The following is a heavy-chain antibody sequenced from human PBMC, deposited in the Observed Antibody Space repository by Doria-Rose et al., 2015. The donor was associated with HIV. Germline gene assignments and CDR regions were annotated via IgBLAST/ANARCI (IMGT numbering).Heavy chain of an antibody. D-gene: IGHD6-13*01. V-gene: IGHV2-26*01. CDR1: GVSLSSPGMG. Sequence: QESGPVLVKPTETLTLTCTVSGVSLSSPGMGVSWIRQPPGKALERLANIFSDDERSYKTSLTSRLTISRATSKSQVVLTRTDMDRVDTATYYCARIKSSRWYHKYYFDFWGQGTLVIVSA. J-gene: IGHJ4*02. CDR3: ARIKSSRWYHKYYFDF. CDR2: IFSDDER.